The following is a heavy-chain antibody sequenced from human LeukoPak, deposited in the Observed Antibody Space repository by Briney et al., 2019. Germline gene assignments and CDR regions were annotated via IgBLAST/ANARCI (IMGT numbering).Heavy chain of an antibody. CDR1: GFTFSSYS. V-gene: IGHV3-21*01. Sequence: GGSLRLSCAASGFTFSSYSMNWVRQAPGKGLEWVSSISSSSSYIYYADSVKGRFTISRDNAKNSLYLQMNSLRAEDTAVYYCATLVEYSSSPNPDIDYWGQGTLVTVSS. J-gene: IGHJ4*02. D-gene: IGHD6-6*01. CDR2: ISSSSSYI. CDR3: ATLVEYSSSPNPDIDY.